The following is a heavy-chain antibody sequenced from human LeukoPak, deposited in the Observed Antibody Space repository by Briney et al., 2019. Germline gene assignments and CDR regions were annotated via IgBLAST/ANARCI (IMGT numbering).Heavy chain of an antibody. D-gene: IGHD2-2*01. CDR3: ARADIVVVPADTGEFDY. V-gene: IGHV3-48*03. CDR2: ISSSGSTI. J-gene: IGHJ4*02. Sequence: GGSLRLSCAASGFTFSSYEMNWVRQAPGKGLEWVSYISSSGSTIYYADSLKGRFTISRDNAKNSLYLQMNSLRAEDAAVYYCARADIVVVPADTGEFDYWGQGTLVTVSS. CDR1: GFTFSSYE.